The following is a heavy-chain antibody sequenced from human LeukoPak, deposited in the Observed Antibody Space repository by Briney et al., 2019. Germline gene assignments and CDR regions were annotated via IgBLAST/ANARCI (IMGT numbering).Heavy chain of an antibody. CDR2: INHSGST. CDR3: ARVGYKGWFDP. J-gene: IGHJ5*02. CDR1: GGSISSGDYY. Sequence: SETLSLTCTVSGGSISSGDYYWSWIRQPPGTGLEWIGEINHSGSTNYNPSLKSRVTISVDTSKNQFSLKLSSVTAADTAVYYCARVGYKGWFDPWGQGTLVTVSS. D-gene: IGHD6-25*01. V-gene: IGHV4-39*07.